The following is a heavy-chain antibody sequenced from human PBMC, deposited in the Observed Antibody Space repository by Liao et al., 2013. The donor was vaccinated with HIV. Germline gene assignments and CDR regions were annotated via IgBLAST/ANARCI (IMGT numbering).Heavy chain of an antibody. V-gene: IGHV4-34*01. CDR3: AKSYGSGDMDV. Sequence: QVQLQQWGAGLLKPSETLSLTCAVYGGSLSGYYWTWIRQPPGKGLEWIGEINHSGSTNYNPSLKSRITISVDTSKSQFSLKVSSVTAADTAVYYCAKSYGSGDMDVWGKGTTVTVSS. CDR2: INHSGST. CDR1: GGSLSGYY. J-gene: IGHJ6*03. D-gene: IGHD3-10*01.